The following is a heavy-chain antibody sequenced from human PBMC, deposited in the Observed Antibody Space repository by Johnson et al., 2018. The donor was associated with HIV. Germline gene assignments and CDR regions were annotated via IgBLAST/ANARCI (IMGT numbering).Heavy chain of an antibody. D-gene: IGHD4-23*01. J-gene: IGHJ3*02. Sequence: QVQLVESGGGVVQPGRSLRLSCAASGFTFSSYAVHWVRQAPGKGLEWVAVISYDGSNKYYADSVKGRFTISRDNSKNPLYLQMNSLRAEDTAVYYCARDPTTVVAFDAFDIWGQGTMVTVSS. CDR3: ARDPTTVVAFDAFDI. V-gene: IGHV3-30-3*01. CDR2: ISYDGSNK. CDR1: GFTFSSYA.